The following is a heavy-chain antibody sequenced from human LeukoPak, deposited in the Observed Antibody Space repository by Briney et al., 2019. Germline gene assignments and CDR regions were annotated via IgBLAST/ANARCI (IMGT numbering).Heavy chain of an antibody. CDR1: GYTFTGYY. CDR3: ARVPTPKVVGTTAVYWFDP. J-gene: IGHJ5*02. Sequence: ASVKVSCKASGYTFTGYYMHWVRQAPGQGLEWMGWINPNSGGTNYAQKFQGRVTMTRDTSISTAYMELSRPRSDDTAVYYCARVPTPKVVGTTAVYWFDPWGQGTLVTVSS. D-gene: IGHD1-1*01. V-gene: IGHV1-2*02. CDR2: INPNSGGT.